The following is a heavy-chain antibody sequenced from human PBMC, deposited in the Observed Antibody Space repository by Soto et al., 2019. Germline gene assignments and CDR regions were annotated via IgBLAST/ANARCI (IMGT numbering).Heavy chain of an antibody. CDR3: GSMWDNCFDY. CDR2: ISSNGGST. D-gene: IGHD1-26*01. CDR1: GFTFSSYA. J-gene: IGHJ4*02. V-gene: IGHV3-64D*06. Sequence: GGSLRLSCSASGFTFSSYAMHWVRQAPGKGLEYVSAISSNGGSTYYADSVKGRFTISRDNSKNTLYLQMSSLRAEDTAVYYCGSMWDNCFDYWGQGTLVTVSS.